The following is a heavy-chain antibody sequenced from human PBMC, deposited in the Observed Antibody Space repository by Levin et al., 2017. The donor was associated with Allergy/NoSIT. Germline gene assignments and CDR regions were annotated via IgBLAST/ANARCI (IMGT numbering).Heavy chain of an antibody. V-gene: IGHV3-74*01. Sequence: LGESLKISCAASGFTFSNYWMHWVRQAPGKGLVWVSHINSDGSNTNYADSVKGRFTISRDNAKNTLYLQMNSLRAEDTAVYYCARGGCSSTSCLDSWGQGTLVTVSP. CDR3: ARGGCSSTSCLDS. CDR2: INSDGSNT. J-gene: IGHJ5*01. D-gene: IGHD2-2*01. CDR1: GFTFSNYW.